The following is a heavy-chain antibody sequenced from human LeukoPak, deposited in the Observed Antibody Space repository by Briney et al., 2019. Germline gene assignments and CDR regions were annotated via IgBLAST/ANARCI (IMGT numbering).Heavy chain of an antibody. D-gene: IGHD6-13*01. Sequence: GGSLRLSCAASGFTFSSYAMHWVRQAPGKGLEWVAVISYDGSNKYYADSVKGRFTISRDNSKNTLYLQMNSLRAEDTAVYYCARSEQQQLAPYYYYYGMDAWGQGTTVTVSS. CDR2: ISYDGSNK. J-gene: IGHJ6*02. CDR1: GFTFSSYA. V-gene: IGHV3-30*04. CDR3: ARSEQQQLAPYYYYYGMDA.